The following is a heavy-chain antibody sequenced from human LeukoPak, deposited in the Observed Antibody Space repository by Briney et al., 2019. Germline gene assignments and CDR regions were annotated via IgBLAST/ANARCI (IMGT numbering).Heavy chain of an antibody. CDR2: INPKNGDT. Sequence: ASVKVSCKSSGGTFSSYAISWVRQAPGQGLEWMGRINPKNGDTNYAQKFQDRVTMTRDTSMSAAYMEISRLTYDDTAVYYCGRGIQSFDPWGQGTLVTVSS. J-gene: IGHJ5*02. CDR3: GRGIQSFDP. V-gene: IGHV1-2*06. CDR1: GGTFSSYA.